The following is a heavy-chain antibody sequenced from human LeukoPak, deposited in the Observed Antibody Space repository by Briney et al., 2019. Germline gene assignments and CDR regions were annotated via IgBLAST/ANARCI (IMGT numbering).Heavy chain of an antibody. J-gene: IGHJ4*02. CDR2: IRRRAYGGTT. V-gene: IGHV3-49*04. CDR1: GFTFEDFA. CDR3: SRDSHGDDVYDY. Sequence: GGSLSLSCTVSGFTFEDFAMTWVRQAPGKGLGWVGFIRRRAYGGTTDYAASVKGRFTISIDDSKNIAFLQMNSLKTEDTAIYFCSRDSHGDDVYDYWGQGTLVTVSS. D-gene: IGHD1-1*01.